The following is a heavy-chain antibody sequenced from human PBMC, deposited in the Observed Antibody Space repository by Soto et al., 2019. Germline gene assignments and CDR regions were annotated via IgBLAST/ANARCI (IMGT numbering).Heavy chain of an antibody. CDR1: GGSINSDY. Sequence: QVQLQESGPGLVKPSETLSLTCTVSGGSINSDYWSWIRQPPEKGLEWIGYVRNSGSTNYNASLKSRVTISVDTSKNQFSLKLSSVTAADTGVYYCARDLLSGRYGMDVWGQGTTVTVSS. V-gene: IGHV4-59*01. D-gene: IGHD1-26*01. CDR2: VRNSGST. CDR3: ARDLLSGRYGMDV. J-gene: IGHJ6*02.